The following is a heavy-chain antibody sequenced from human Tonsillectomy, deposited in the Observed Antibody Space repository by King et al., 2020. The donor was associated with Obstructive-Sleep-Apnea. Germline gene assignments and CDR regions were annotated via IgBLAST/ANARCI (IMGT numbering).Heavy chain of an antibody. CDR3: ATNPSSGGSGYYYYYYGMDV. CDR1: GGTFSSYA. Sequence: QLVQSGAEVKKPGSSVKVSCKASGGTFSSYAISWVRQAPGQGLEWMGGIIPIFGTANYAQKFQGRVTITADESTSTAYMELSSLRSEDTAVYYCATNPSSGGSGYYYYYYGMDVWGQGTTVTVSS. D-gene: IGHD2-15*01. J-gene: IGHJ6*02. CDR2: IIPIFGTA. V-gene: IGHV1-69*01.